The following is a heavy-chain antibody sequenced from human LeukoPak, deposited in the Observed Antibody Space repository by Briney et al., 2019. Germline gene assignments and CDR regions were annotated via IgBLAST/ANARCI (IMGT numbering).Heavy chain of an antibody. D-gene: IGHD1-26*01. Sequence: SETLSLTCTVSGYSISSGYYWGWIRQPPGKGLEWIGSIYYSGSTYYNPSLRSRVTISVDTSKNQFSLKLSSVTAADTAVYYCATTTIRLGYWGQGTLVTVSS. CDR3: ATTTIRLGY. CDR1: GYSISSGYY. J-gene: IGHJ4*02. V-gene: IGHV4-38-2*02. CDR2: IYYSGST.